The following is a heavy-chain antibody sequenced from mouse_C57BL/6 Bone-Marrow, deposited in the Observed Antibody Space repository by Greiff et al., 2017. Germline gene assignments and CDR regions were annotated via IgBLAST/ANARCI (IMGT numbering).Heavy chain of an antibody. V-gene: IGHV1-81*01. Sequence: QVQLQQSGAELARPGASVKLSCKASGYTFTSYGISWVKQRTGQGLEWIGEIYPRSGNTYYNEKFKGKATLTADKSSSTAYMELRSLTSEDSAVYFCARSVITTVVAPYYARDYWGQGTSVTVSS. CDR3: ARSVITTVVAPYYARDY. CDR1: GYTFTSYG. CDR2: IYPRSGNT. J-gene: IGHJ4*01. D-gene: IGHD1-1*01.